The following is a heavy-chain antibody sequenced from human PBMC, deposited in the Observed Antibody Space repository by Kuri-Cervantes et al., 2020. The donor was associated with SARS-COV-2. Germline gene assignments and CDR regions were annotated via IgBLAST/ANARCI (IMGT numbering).Heavy chain of an antibody. V-gene: IGHV3-48*02. CDR1: GFTFSSYS. CDR2: ISSSSSTI. Sequence: GGSLRLSCAASGFTFSSYSMNWVRQAPGQGLEWVSYISSSSSTIYDAYSVKGRFTISRDNAKNSLYLQMNSLRDEDTAVYYCARDHSSSSIYYYMDVWGKGTTVTVSS. CDR3: ARDHSSSSIYYYMDV. J-gene: IGHJ6*03. D-gene: IGHD6-6*01.